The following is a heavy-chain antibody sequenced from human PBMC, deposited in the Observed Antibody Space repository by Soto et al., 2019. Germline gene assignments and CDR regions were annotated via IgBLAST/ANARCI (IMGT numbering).Heavy chain of an antibody. CDR2: IYYSGST. V-gene: IGHV4-39*01. D-gene: IGHD3-3*01. Sequence: PSETLSLTCTVSGGSISSSSYYWGWIRQPPGKGLEWIGSIYYSGSTYYNPSLKSRVTISVDTSKNQFSLKLSSVTAADTAVYYCATPNDFWSGYYPRHFDYWGQGTLVTV. J-gene: IGHJ4*02. CDR3: ATPNDFWSGYYPRHFDY. CDR1: GGSISSSSYY.